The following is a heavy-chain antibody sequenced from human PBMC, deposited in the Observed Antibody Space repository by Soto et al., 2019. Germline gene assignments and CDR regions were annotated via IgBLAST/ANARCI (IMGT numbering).Heavy chain of an antibody. CDR2: ISGSGGST. V-gene: IGHV3-23*01. J-gene: IGHJ4*02. D-gene: IGHD2-2*02. Sequence: GGSLRLSCAASGFTFSSYAMSWVRQAPGKGLEWVSAISGSGGSTYYADSVKGRFTISRDNSKNTLYLQMNSLRAEDTAVYYCAKDLEDIVVVPAAIFDYWGQGTLVTVSS. CDR3: AKDLEDIVVVPAAIFDY. CDR1: GFTFSSYA.